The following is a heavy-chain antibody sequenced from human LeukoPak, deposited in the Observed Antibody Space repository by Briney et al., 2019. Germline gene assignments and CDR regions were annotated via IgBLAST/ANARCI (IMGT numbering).Heavy chain of an antibody. D-gene: IGHD3-10*01. J-gene: IGHJ4*02. Sequence: SETLSLTCTVSSGSVSNGDYYWSWLRQPPGKALEWIGYIYYTGSAYYNPSLGGRVTLSVDTSKNQFSVKLSSVTAADTAVYYCARFRNYYGSGDYWGQGTLVTVSS. CDR1: SGSVSNGDYY. CDR2: IYYTGSA. CDR3: ARFRNYYGSGDY. V-gene: IGHV4-61*08.